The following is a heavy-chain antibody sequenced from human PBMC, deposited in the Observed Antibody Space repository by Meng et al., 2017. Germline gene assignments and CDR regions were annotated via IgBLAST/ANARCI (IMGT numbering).Heavy chain of an antibody. J-gene: IGHJ4*02. V-gene: IGHV1-18*01. CDR3: ATRGNPYLDC. CDR2: INAYNGYT. CDR1: AHTLSSDG. Sequence: QGQLVPAGAEVKKPVASVKASCNASAHTLSSDGFAWVRQAPGQGLEWMGWINAYNGYTDDAQKFLGRVTLTTDTSTNTGYMELRSLTSDDTAVYYCATRGNPYLDCWGQGTLVTVSS.